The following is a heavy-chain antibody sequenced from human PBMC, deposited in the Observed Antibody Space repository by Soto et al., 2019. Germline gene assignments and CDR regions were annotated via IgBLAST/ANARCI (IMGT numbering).Heavy chain of an antibody. Sequence: QVQLVQSGVELKKPGASVRVSCKASGYTFTNYGISWVRQAPGQGLEWVGWMSPNNGNTHYAPKLQGRVTMTRDTHTNTAYLDLRSLRSDDTAVYYCARVQSSGYDYCGQGTLVTVSS. CDR3: ARVQSSGYDY. CDR1: GYTFTNYG. D-gene: IGHD5-12*01. V-gene: IGHV1-18*04. J-gene: IGHJ4*02. CDR2: MSPNNGNT.